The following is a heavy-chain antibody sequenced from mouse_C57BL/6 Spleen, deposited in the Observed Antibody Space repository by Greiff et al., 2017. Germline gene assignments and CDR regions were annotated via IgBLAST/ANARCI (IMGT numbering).Heavy chain of an antibody. Sequence: EVKLQESGGGLVKPGGSLKLSCAASGFTFSSYAMSWVRQTPEKRLEWVATISDGGSYTYYPDNVKGRFTISRDNAKNNLYLQMSHLKSEDTAMYYCARERYDYDDAMDYWGKGTSVTVSS. J-gene: IGHJ4*01. V-gene: IGHV5-4*01. CDR2: ISDGGSYT. CDR1: GFTFSSYA. D-gene: IGHD2-4*01. CDR3: ARERYDYDDAMDY.